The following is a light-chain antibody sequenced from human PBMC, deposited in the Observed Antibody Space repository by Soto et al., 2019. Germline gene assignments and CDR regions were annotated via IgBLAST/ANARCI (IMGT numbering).Light chain of an antibody. J-gene: IGLJ3*02. CDR3: CSYAGSYTWV. CDR1: SSDVGRYNF. V-gene: IGLV2-11*01. CDR2: DVS. Sequence: QSALTQSRSVSGSPGQSVTISCTGTSSDVGRYNFVSWFQQHPGKAPKLMIYDVSKRPSGVPDRFSGSKSGNTASLTISGLQAEDEADYYCCSYAGSYTWVFGGGTKLTVL.